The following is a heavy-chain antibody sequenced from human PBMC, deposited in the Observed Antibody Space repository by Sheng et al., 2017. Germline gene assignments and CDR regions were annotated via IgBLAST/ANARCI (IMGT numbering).Heavy chain of an antibody. V-gene: IGHV3-9*03. CDR3: AKGTIGGSYDAGTFDI. CDR1: GFTFDDYA. CDR2: ISWNSGSI. D-gene: IGHD1-26*01. J-gene: IGHJ3*02. Sequence: EVQLVESGGGLVQPGRSLRLSCAASGFTFDDYAMHWVRQAPGKGLEWVSGISWNSGSIGYADSVKGRFTISRDNAKNSLYLQMNSLRAEDMALYYCAKGTIGGSYDAGTFDIWGQGTMVTVSS.